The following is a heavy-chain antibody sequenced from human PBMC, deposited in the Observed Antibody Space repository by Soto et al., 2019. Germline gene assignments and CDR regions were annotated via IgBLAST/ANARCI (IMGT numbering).Heavy chain of an antibody. Sequence: PDGSLNISCAASGVACSSYPMSWVRQTPGKGLEWVSAIIGSGGSTYYADSVKGRFTISRDNSKNTLYLQMNSLRAEDTAVYYCGKEAVVVTAKIYYSGMDVWGQGTTVTVSS. CDR2: IIGSGGST. D-gene: IGHD2-21*02. J-gene: IGHJ6*02. CDR1: GVACSSYP. CDR3: GKEAVVVTAKIYYSGMDV. V-gene: IGHV3-23*01.